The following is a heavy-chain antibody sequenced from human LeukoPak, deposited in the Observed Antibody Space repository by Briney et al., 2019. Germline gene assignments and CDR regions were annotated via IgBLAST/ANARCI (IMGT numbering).Heavy chain of an antibody. CDR2: IIPIFGAT. Sequence: SVKVSCKASGGTFRSYTISWVRQAPGQGLEWMGGIIPIFGATKYAQNFQGRVTITADESTSTAYMDLSGLRFEDTAVYFCARGNGYNWKDPFDYWGQGTLVTVSS. J-gene: IGHJ4*02. V-gene: IGHV1-69*13. D-gene: IGHD1-1*01. CDR1: GGTFRSYT. CDR3: ARGNGYNWKDPFDY.